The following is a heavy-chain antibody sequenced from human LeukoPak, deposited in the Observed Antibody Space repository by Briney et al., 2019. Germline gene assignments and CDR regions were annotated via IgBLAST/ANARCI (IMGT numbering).Heavy chain of an antibody. Sequence: GGSLRLSCAASGFTFSSDGMHWVRQAPGKGLEWVAHIRSDENYKHYAASVKGRFTISRDNSKNTVYVQMNSLRPEDTAVYYCAKDAHWSADHWGQGTLVTVSS. CDR1: GFTFSSDG. CDR2: IRSDENYK. J-gene: IGHJ5*02. V-gene: IGHV3-30*02. CDR3: AKDAHWSADH. D-gene: IGHD3-3*01.